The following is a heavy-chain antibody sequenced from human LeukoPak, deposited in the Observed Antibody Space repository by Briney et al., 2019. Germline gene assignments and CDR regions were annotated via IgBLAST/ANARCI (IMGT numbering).Heavy chain of an antibody. CDR3: ARFEGYSSGWYVDY. J-gene: IGHJ4*02. D-gene: IGHD6-19*01. Sequence: GRSLRLSCAASGFTFSSYAMHWVRQVPGKGLEWVAVISYDGSNKYYADSVKGRFTISRDNAKNSLYLQMNSLRAEDTAVYYCARFEGYSSGWYVDYWGQGTLVTVSS. CDR2: ISYDGSNK. CDR1: GFTFSSYA. V-gene: IGHV3-30*04.